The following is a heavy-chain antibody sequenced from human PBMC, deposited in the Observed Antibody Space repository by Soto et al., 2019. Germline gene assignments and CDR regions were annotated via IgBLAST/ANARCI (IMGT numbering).Heavy chain of an antibody. CDR2: SIPIFGTA. V-gene: IGHV1-69*01. J-gene: IGHJ6*02. Sequence: QVQLVQSGAEVKKPGSSVKVSCKASGGTFSSYAISWVRQAPGQGLEWMGGSIPIFGTANYAQKFQGRVTIAADESTSTGYMELSSLRSEDTAVYYCARGRTYYDFWSGRSWGYYYYGMDVWGQGTTVTVSS. CDR1: GGTFSSYA. D-gene: IGHD3-3*01. CDR3: ARGRTYYDFWSGRSWGYYYYGMDV.